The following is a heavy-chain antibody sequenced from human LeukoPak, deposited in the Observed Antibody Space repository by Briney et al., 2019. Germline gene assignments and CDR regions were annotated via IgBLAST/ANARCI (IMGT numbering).Heavy chain of an antibody. J-gene: IGHJ6*04. CDR1: GFTFSSYS. CDR2: ISSSSTTI. D-gene: IGHD3-10*02. CDR3: AELGITMIGGV. V-gene: IGHV3-48*04. Sequence: GGSLRLSCAASGFTFSSYSMMWVRQAPGKGLEWVSYISSSSTTIHYADSVKGRFTISRDNAKNSLYLQMNSLRAEDTAVYYCAELGITMIGGVWGKGTTVTISS.